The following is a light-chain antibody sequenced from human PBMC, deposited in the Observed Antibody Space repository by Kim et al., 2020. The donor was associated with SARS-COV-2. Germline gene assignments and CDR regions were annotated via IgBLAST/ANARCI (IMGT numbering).Light chain of an antibody. J-gene: IGLJ1*01. V-gene: IGLV2-14*03. CDR2: DVS. Sequence: QSITISCTGTSSDVGGYNYVSWYQQHPGKAPKLMIYDVSNRPSGVSNRFSGSKSGNTASLTISGLQADDEADYYCSSYRSGSTYVFGTGTKVTVL. CDR3: SSYRSGSTYV. CDR1: SSDVGGYNY.